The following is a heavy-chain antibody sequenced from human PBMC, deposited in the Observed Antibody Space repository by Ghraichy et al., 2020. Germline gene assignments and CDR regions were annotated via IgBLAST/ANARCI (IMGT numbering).Heavy chain of an antibody. Sequence: SETLSLTCAVYGGSFSGYYWSWIRQPPGKGLEWIGEINHSGSTNYNPSLKSRVTISVDTSKNQFSLKLSSVTAADTAVYYCARAVGPMSNIVGATIRITNLSRYFDLWGRGTLVTVSS. V-gene: IGHV4-34*01. CDR1: GGSFSGYY. CDR3: ARAVGPMSNIVGATIRITNLSRYFDL. D-gene: IGHD1-26*01. CDR2: INHSGST. J-gene: IGHJ2*01.